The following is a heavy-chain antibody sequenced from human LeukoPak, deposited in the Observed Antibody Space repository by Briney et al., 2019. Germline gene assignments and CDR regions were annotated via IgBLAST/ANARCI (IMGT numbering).Heavy chain of an antibody. J-gene: IGHJ6*03. CDR2: INPSGGST. CDR1: GYTFTSYY. CDR3: ARWGPSTVTTGYYYYYMDV. Sequence: ASVKVSCKASGYTFTSYYMHWVRQAPGQGLEWMGIINPSGGSTSYAQKFQGRVTMTRDMSTSTVYMELSSLRSEDTAVYYCARWGPSTVTTGYYYYYMDVWGKGTTVTVSS. D-gene: IGHD4-17*01. V-gene: IGHV1-46*01.